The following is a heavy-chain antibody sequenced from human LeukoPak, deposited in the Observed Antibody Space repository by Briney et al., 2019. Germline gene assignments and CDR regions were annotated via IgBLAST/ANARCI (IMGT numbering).Heavy chain of an antibody. J-gene: IGHJ4*02. CDR3: TTGLSTLGELSVDY. D-gene: IGHD3-10*01. Sequence: GGSLRLSCAASGFTFSSYEMNWVRQAPGKGLEWVSYISSRGSTIYYADSVKGRFTISRDNAKNSLYLQMNSLKTEDTAVYYCTTGLSTLGELSVDYWGQGTLVTVSS. CDR1: GFTFSSYE. V-gene: IGHV3-48*03. CDR2: ISSRGSTI.